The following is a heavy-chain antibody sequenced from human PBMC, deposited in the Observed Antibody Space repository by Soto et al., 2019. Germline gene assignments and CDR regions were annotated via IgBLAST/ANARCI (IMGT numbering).Heavy chain of an antibody. D-gene: IGHD2-15*01. CDR3: ASDLRLAGDAFDI. J-gene: IGHJ3*02. Sequence: GGSLRLSCAASGFTFSSYWMSWVRQAPGKGLEWVANIKQDGSEKYYVDSVKGRFTISRDNAKNSLYLQMNSLRAEDTAVYYCASDLRLAGDAFDIWGQGTMVPVSS. CDR1: GFTFSSYW. V-gene: IGHV3-7*01. CDR2: IKQDGSEK.